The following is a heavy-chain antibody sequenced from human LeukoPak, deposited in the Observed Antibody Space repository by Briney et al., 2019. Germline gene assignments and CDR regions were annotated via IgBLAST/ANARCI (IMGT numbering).Heavy chain of an antibody. D-gene: IGHD5-24*01. CDR2: IYYSGNT. J-gene: IGHJ4*02. CDR1: GGSIISSSYY. CDR3: ARGRRDGYNLRHFDY. Sequence: PSETLSLTCTVSGGSIISSSYYWGWIRQPPGKGLEWIGSIYYSGNTYYNPSLKSRVSISVDTSKNQFSLEVRSVTAADTAVYYCARGRRDGYNLRHFDYWGQGTLVTVSS. V-gene: IGHV4-39*07.